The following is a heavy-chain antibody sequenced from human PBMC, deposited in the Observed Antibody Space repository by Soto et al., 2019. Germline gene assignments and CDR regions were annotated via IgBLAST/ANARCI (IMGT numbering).Heavy chain of an antibody. J-gene: IGHJ4*02. CDR2: ISYDGSNK. V-gene: IGHV3-30*18. D-gene: IGHD6-19*01. Sequence: QVQLVESGGGVVQPGRSLRLSCAASGFTFSSYGMHWVRQAPGKGLEWVAVISYDGSNKYYADSVKGRFTISRDNSKNTLYLQMNSLRAEDTAVYYCAKDGAEGIAVAGSPVDYWGQGTLVTVSS. CDR3: AKDGAEGIAVAGSPVDY. CDR1: GFTFSSYG.